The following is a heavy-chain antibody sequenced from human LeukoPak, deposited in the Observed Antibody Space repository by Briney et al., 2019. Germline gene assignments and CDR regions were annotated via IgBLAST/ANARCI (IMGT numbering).Heavy chain of an antibody. Sequence: ASVKVSCKASGYTFTGYYMHWVRQAPGQGLEWMGWISASNGNTNYAQKFQGGVTMTTDTSRSTAYMELRSLRSDDTAVYYCARGNFIVASSSRRDYYSDYWGQGTLVTVSS. CDR3: ARGNFIVASSSRRDYYSDY. D-gene: IGHD5-12*01. V-gene: IGHV1-18*04. CDR1: GYTFTGYY. J-gene: IGHJ4*02. CDR2: ISASNGNT.